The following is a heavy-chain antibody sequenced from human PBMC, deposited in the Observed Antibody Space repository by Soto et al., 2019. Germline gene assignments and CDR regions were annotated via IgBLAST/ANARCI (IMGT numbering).Heavy chain of an antibody. CDR1: GFPFSIYS. CDR2: ISATGATR. D-gene: IGHD4-4*01. Sequence: EEHLLASGGGLVQPGGSLKLSCAASGFPFSIYSMSWVRQPPGKGLQWVSGISATGATRHYADSLRGRLSISRDNSRITLYLQMNSLRAEDTAVYFCAKSLGDSWPLYYFDYWGQGTLVTVSS. CDR3: AKSLGDSWPLYYFDY. V-gene: IGHV3-23*01. J-gene: IGHJ4*02.